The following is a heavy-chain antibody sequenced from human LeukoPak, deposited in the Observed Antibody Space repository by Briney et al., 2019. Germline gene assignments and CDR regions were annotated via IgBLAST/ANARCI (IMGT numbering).Heavy chain of an antibody. D-gene: IGHD6-6*01. Sequence: KPGGSLRLSCAASGFTFSSYSMNWVRQAPGKGLEWVSSISSSSSYIYYADSVKGRFIISRDNAKNSLYLQMNSLRAEDTAVYYCARELAASYMDVWGKGTTVTVSS. CDR3: ARELAASYMDV. J-gene: IGHJ6*03. V-gene: IGHV3-21*01. CDR1: GFTFSSYS. CDR2: ISSSSSYI.